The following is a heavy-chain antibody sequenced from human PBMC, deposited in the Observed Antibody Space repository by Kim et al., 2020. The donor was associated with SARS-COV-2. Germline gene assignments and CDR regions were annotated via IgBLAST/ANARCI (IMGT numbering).Heavy chain of an antibody. CDR3: ATLGTPVTRDFDN. D-gene: IGHD4-17*01. V-gene: IGHV1-24*01. CDR2: FDPKDGKI. CDR1: GNTLTEVS. J-gene: IGHJ4*02. Sequence: ASVKVSCKISGNTLTEVSIHWVRQAPGKGLEWMGGFDPKDGKIIYAETFQGRFRMTEDTSTDTAYMQLSSLRYEDTAVYYCATLGTPVTRDFDNWGQGTL.